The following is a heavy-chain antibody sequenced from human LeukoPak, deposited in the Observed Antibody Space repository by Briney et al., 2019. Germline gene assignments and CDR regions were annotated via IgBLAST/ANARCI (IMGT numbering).Heavy chain of an antibody. Sequence: SQTLSLTCTVSGGSISSGDYYWSWIRQPPGKVLEWIGYIYYSGSTYYNPSLKSRVTISVDTYKHQFSLKLSSVTAADTAVYYCARSNYYDFWSGYGVDVWGQGTTVTVSS. V-gene: IGHV4-30-4*01. CDR3: ARSNYYDFWSGYGVDV. J-gene: IGHJ6*02. CDR1: GGSISSGDYY. D-gene: IGHD3-3*01. CDR2: IYYSGST.